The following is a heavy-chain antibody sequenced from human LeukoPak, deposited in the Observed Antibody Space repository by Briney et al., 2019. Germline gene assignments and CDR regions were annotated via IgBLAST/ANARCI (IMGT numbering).Heavy chain of an antibody. Sequence: SVKVSCKTSGGTFSSSAITWVRQAPGQGLEWMGRIIPVLNIPTYAQKSQGSVTVTADTSTSTVYMELSSLRSEETAVYYCARDQGLTAPTASCLAGWSEGTTVIV. J-gene: IGHJ6*02. V-gene: IGHV1-69*04. CDR1: GGTFSSSA. D-gene: IGHD5-18*01. CDR2: IIPVLNIP. CDR3: ARDQGLTAPTASCLAG.